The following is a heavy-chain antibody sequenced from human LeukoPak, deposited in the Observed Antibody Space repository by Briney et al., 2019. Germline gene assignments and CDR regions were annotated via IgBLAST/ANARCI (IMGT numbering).Heavy chain of an antibody. V-gene: IGHV1-69*04. CDR1: GGTFSSYA. D-gene: IGHD3-22*01. Sequence: SVKVSCKASGGTFSSYAISWVRRAPGQGLEWMGRIIPIFGIANYAQKFQGRVTITADKSTSTAYMELSSLRSEDTAVYYCARDPTDYYDSSGYYSHWFDPWGQGTLVTVSS. J-gene: IGHJ5*02. CDR2: IIPIFGIA. CDR3: ARDPTDYYDSSGYYSHWFDP.